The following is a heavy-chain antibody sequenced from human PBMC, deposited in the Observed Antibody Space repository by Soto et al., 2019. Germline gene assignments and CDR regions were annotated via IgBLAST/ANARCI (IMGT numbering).Heavy chain of an antibody. Sequence: GESLNISCKGSGYSFTSYWIGWVRQMPGKGLEWMGIIYPGDSDTRYSPSFQGQVTISADKSISTAYLQWSSLKASDTAMYYCARLYEGYYDSSGPFDYWGQGTLVTVSS. CDR3: ARLYEGYYDSSGPFDY. CDR2: IYPGDSDT. CDR1: GYSFTSYW. D-gene: IGHD3-22*01. J-gene: IGHJ4*02. V-gene: IGHV5-51*01.